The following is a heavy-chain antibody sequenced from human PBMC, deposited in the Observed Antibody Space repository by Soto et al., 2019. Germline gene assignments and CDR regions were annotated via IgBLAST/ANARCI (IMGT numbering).Heavy chain of an antibody. CDR1: GFSFSNYA. Sequence: EVQLLESGGGLVQPGESLRLSCAASGFSFSNYAMNWVRQAPGKGPEWVAGVSGNGGSTYYADSVKGRFTISRDSSKNTLYLEMNCLRADDTAIYYSAKRARDGYNSPIDYWGQGTLVTVSS. CDR2: VSGNGGST. CDR3: AKRARDGYNSPIDY. V-gene: IGHV3-23*01. D-gene: IGHD5-18*01. J-gene: IGHJ4*02.